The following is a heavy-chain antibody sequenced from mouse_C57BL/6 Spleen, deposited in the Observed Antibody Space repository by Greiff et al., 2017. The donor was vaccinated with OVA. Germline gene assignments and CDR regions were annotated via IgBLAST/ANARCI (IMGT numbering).Heavy chain of an antibody. J-gene: IGHJ4*01. CDR1: GYAFSSSW. D-gene: IGHD1-1*01. V-gene: IGHV1-82*01. CDR2: IYPGDGDT. Sequence: VKLQESGPELVKPGASVKISCKASGYAFSSSWMNWVKQRPGKGLEWIGRIYPGDGDTNYNGKFKGKATLTADKSSSTAYMQLSSLTSEDSAVYFCARGYYGSNLYAMDYWGQGTSVTVSS. CDR3: ARGYYGSNLYAMDY.